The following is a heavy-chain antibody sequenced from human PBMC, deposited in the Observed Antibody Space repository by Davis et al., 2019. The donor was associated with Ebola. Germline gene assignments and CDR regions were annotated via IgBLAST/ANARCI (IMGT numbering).Heavy chain of an antibody. V-gene: IGHV3-7*03. Sequence: PGGSLRLSCAASGFTFSSYWMSWVRQAPGKGLEWVANIKQDGSEKYYVDSVKGRFTISRDNAKNSLYLQMNSLRAEDTAVYYCARGNGYCSSTSCQNYYYYYMDVWGKGTTVTVSS. CDR2: IKQDGSEK. CDR3: ARGNGYCSSTSCQNYYYYYMDV. D-gene: IGHD2-2*01. J-gene: IGHJ6*03. CDR1: GFTFSSYW.